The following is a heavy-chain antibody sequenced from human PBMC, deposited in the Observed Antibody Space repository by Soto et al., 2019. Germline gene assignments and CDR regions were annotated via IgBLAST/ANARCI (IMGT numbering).Heavy chain of an antibody. D-gene: IGHD3-10*01. CDR1: GGSISSGGYY. J-gene: IGHJ4*02. V-gene: IGHV4-31*03. CDR3: ARGLLLWFGENGTFDY. CDR2: IYYSGST. Sequence: SETLSLTCTVSGGSISSGGYYWSWIRQHPGKGLEWIGYIYYSGSTYYNPSLKSRVTISVDTSKNQFSLKLSSVTAADTAVYYCARGLLLWFGENGTFDYWGQGTLVTVSS.